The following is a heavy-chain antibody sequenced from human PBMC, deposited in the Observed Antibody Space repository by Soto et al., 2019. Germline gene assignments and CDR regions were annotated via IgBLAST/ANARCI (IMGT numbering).Heavy chain of an antibody. J-gene: IGHJ6*02. Sequence: PGGSLRLSCAASGFTFSSYAMHWVRQAPGKGLEWVAVISYDGSNKYYADSVKGRFTISRDNSKNTLYLQMNSLRAEDTAVYYCARDYNTGIAAAAFYYYYGMDVWGQGTTVTVSS. CDR2: ISYDGSNK. D-gene: IGHD6-13*01. V-gene: IGHV3-30-3*01. CDR1: GFTFSSYA. CDR3: ARDYNTGIAAAAFYYYYGMDV.